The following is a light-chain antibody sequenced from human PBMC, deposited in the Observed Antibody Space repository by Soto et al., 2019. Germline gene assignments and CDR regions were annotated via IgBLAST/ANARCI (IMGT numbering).Light chain of an antibody. Sequence: DIQMTQSPPSLSASVGDRVTLSCRASQSIAGSFLNWYQQKPGRAPKLVISGASTLQSGVPSRFSGSRSGTDFTLTISSLHPEDFATYYGQQTYSFAPEKRFGQGTKMEIK. CDR1: QSIAGSF. CDR3: QQTYSFAPEKR. J-gene: IGKJ1*01. V-gene: IGKV1-39*01. CDR2: GAS.